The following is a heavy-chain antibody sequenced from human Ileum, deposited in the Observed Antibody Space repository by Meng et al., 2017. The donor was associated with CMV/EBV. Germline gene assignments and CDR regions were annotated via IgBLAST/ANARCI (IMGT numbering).Heavy chain of an antibody. CDR3: AKESCGGDCYSPAVDY. CDR1: GFTFSSYA. V-gene: IGHV3-23*03. Sequence: GESLKISCAASGFTFSSYAMSWVRQAPGKGLEWVSVIYSGGSSTYYADSVKGWFTISRDNSKNTLYLQMNSLRAEDTAVYYCAKESCGGDCYSPAVDYWGQGTLVTVSS. CDR2: IYSGGSST. D-gene: IGHD2-21*01. J-gene: IGHJ4*02.